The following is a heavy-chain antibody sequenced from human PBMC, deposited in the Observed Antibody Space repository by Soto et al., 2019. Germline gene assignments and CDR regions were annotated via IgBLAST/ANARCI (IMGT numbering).Heavy chain of an antibody. V-gene: IGHV1-46*03. D-gene: IGHD2-2*01. CDR3: ARDLEDIVVVPAAMPYNWFDP. CDR1: GYTFTSYY. J-gene: IGHJ5*02. Sequence: ASVKVSCKASGYTFTSYYMHWVRQAPGQGLEWMGIINPSGGSTSYAQKFQGRVTMTRDTSTSTVYMELSSLRSEDTAVYYCARDLEDIVVVPAAMPYNWFDPWGQGTLVTVSS. CDR2: INPSGGST.